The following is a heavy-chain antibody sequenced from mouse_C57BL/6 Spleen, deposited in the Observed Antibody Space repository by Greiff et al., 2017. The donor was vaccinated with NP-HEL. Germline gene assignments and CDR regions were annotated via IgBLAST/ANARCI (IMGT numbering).Heavy chain of an antibody. D-gene: IGHD2-4*01. V-gene: IGHV2-2*01. CDR3: ASAYYDYFDY. J-gene: IGHJ2*01. CDR1: GFSLTSYG. Sequence: VQLQESGPGLVQPSQSLSITCTVSGFSLTSYGVHWVRQSPGKGLEWLGVIWSGGSTDYNAAFISRLSISKDNSKSQVFFKMNSLQADDTAIYYCASAYYDYFDYWGQGTTLTVSS. CDR2: IWSGGST.